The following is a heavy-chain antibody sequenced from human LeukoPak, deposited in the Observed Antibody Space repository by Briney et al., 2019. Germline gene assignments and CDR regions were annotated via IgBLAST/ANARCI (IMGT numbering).Heavy chain of an antibody. CDR1: GDSISSTGHD. CDR3: ARQIGGRLVRGFDF. Sequence: SETLSLTCTVSGDSISSTGHDWGWIRQPPGKGLEWIGSVYFTGSSFYNPSLKSRVTISVDTSKNQFSLNVASVTAADTAAYYCARQIGGRLVRGFDFWGQGSLVTVSS. D-gene: IGHD6-19*01. CDR2: VYFTGSS. V-gene: IGHV4-39*01. J-gene: IGHJ4*02.